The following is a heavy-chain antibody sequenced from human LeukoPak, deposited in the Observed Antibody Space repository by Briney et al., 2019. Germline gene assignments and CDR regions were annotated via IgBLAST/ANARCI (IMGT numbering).Heavy chain of an antibody. CDR1: GFTFSSYD. J-gene: IGHJ4*02. CDR2: IGTAGDT. D-gene: IGHD4-17*01. Sequence: GGSLRLSCAASGFTFSSYDMHWVRQATGKGLEWVSAIGTAGDTYYPGSVKGRFTISRENSKNSLYLQMNSLRAGDTAVYYCAREGDYGDYFDYWGQGTLVTVSS. V-gene: IGHV3-13*04. CDR3: AREGDYGDYFDY.